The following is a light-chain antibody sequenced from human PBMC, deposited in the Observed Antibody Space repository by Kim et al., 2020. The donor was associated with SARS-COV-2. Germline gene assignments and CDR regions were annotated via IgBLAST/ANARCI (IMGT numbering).Light chain of an antibody. CDR2: AAS. Sequence: EIAMTQSPPTLSVSPGERATLSCRASQSVSTNLAWYQQLPGQAPRLLIYAASTRATGIPARFSGSGSGTDFTLTISSLQSEDFAVYYCQQYNNWPPLTFGGGTKVDIK. CDR3: QQYNNWPPLT. V-gene: IGKV3-15*01. CDR1: QSVSTN. J-gene: IGKJ4*01.